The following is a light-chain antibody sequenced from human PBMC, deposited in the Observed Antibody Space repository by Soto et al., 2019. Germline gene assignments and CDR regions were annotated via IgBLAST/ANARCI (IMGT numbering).Light chain of an antibody. CDR3: QQLYDYPIT. CDR1: QGISSY. J-gene: IGKJ3*01. V-gene: IGKV1-9*01. CDR2: AAF. Sequence: IQLTQSPSSLSASVGDRVNITCRASQGISSYLAWYQQKPGKAPNLLIYAAFTLESGVPSRFSGSASGADFTLTISSLQPEDFATYYCQQLYDYPITFGPGTKLDVK.